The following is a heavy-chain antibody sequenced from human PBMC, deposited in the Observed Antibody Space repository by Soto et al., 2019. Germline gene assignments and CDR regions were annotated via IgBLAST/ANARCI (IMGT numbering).Heavy chain of an antibody. CDR1: GGSISSYY. Sequence: SETLSLTCSISGGSISSYYWTWIRQPPGKGLEWIGNIYYSGSTNYSPSLKSRVTISIDTSKNQFSLQLTSVSAADTAMYYCTTRPSSVGWFDPWGQGTLVTVSS. J-gene: IGHJ5*02. V-gene: IGHV4-59*01. CDR2: IYYSGST. D-gene: IGHD6-6*01. CDR3: TTRPSSVGWFDP.